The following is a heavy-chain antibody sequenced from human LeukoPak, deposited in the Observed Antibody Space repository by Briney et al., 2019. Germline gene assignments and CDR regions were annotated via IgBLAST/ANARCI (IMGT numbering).Heavy chain of an antibody. D-gene: IGHD1-26*01. CDR1: GYSFTSYW. V-gene: IGHV5-51*01. Sequence: GESLKISCKGSGYSFTSYWIGWVRQMPGKGLEWMGIIYPGDSDARYSPSFQGQVTISADKSISTAYLQWSSLKASDTAMYYCARHVVRAGGGRHKYYYYYMDVWGKGTTVTISS. J-gene: IGHJ6*03. CDR3: ARHVVRAGGGRHKYYYYYMDV. CDR2: IYPGDSDA.